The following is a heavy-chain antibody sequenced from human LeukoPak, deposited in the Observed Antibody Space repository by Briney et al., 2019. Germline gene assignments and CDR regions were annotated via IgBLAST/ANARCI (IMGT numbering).Heavy chain of an antibody. CDR2: ISSSSSYI. V-gene: IGHV3-21*01. D-gene: IGHD3-3*01. CDR1: GFTFSSYS. J-gene: IGHJ4*02. Sequence: GGSLRLSCAASGFTFSSYSMNWVRQAPGKGLEWLSSISSSSSYIYYADSVKGRFTISRDNAKNSLYLQMNSLRAEDTAVYYCARGYDFWSGYYSFDYWGQGTLVTVSS. CDR3: ARGYDFWSGYYSFDY.